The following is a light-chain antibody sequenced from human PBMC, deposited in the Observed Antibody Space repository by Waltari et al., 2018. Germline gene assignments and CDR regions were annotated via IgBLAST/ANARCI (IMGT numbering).Light chain of an antibody. CDR2: AGS. J-gene: IGKJ1*01. CDR1: QNIVTN. V-gene: IGKV3-15*01. Sequence: EIVMTQSPAILSVSPGESVTLSCRASQNIVTNLAWYQQKAGQPPRLLIYAGSTRASGTPVRFSGSGSRTEFTLTISSLQSEDAAVYYCQEFNNWPPWTFGQGTKV. CDR3: QEFNNWPPWT.